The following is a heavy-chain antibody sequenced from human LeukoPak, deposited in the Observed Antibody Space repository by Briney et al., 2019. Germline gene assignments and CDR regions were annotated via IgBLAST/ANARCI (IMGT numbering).Heavy chain of an antibody. CDR3: AKDRSGYSGYDQYFDY. V-gene: IGHV3-23*01. CDR1: GFTFSSYA. J-gene: IGHJ4*02. Sequence: GGSLRLSCAASGFTFSSYAMSWVRQAPRKGLEWVSGISGSGGNTYYPDSVKGRFTISRDNSKNTLYLQMNSLRAEDTAVYYCAKDRSGYSGYDQYFDYWGQGTLVTVSS. D-gene: IGHD5-12*01. CDR2: ISGSGGNT.